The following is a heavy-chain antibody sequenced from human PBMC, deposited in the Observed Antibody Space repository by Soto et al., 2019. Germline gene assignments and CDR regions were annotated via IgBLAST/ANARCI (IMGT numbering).Heavy chain of an antibody. V-gene: IGHV1-69*01. CDR1: GDTFSSYV. J-gene: IGHJ6*02. Sequence: QVQLVQSGPEVKKPGSSVKVSCKASGDTFSSYVISWVRQAPGQGLEWMGGIIDIFDTADYAKKFQGRLTITADESTSTSYMELSSLRSDDTAIYYCMRDRRSRTSSPGADYYYYYGMDVWGQGTTVTVSS. CDR3: MRDRRSRTSSPGADYYYYYGMDV. CDR2: IIDIFDTA. D-gene: IGHD2-2*01.